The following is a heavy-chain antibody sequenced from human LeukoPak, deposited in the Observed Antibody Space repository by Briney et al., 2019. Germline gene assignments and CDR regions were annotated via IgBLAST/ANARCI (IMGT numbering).Heavy chain of an antibody. V-gene: IGHV4-59*01. D-gene: IGHD6-6*01. Sequence: SETLSLTYTVSGGSISSYYWSWIRQPPGKGLEWIGYIYYSGSTNYNPSLKSRVTISVGTSKNQFSLKLSSVTAADTAVYYCARGSSSSSDPLFDYWGQGTLVTVSS. CDR1: GGSISSYY. CDR3: ARGSSSSSDPLFDY. J-gene: IGHJ4*02. CDR2: IYYSGST.